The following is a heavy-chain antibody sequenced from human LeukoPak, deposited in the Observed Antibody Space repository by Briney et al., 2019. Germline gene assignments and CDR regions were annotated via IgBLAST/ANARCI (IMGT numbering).Heavy chain of an antibody. V-gene: IGHV3-21*01. CDR2: ISSTGTYI. Sequence: PGGSLRLSCATSGFTFSSHNMNWVRQAPGKGLEWVSSISSTGTYIYYADSVKGRFTISRDNAKNALYLQMNSLRAEDTAVYYCARVRYCSGGSCYILDFWGQGTLVTVSS. CDR3: ARVRYCSGGSCYILDF. J-gene: IGHJ4*02. D-gene: IGHD2-15*01. CDR1: GFTFSSHN.